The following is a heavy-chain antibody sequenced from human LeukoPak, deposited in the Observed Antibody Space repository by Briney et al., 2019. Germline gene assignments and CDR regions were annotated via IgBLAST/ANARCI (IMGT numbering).Heavy chain of an antibody. J-gene: IGHJ5*02. D-gene: IGHD3-10*01. Sequence: ASVKVSCKASGYTFTGYYMRWVRQAPGQGLEWKGWIKPNSGGTNYAQKFQGRVTMTRDTSISTAYMELSRLRSDDTAVYYCAGMVRGANINNWFDPWGQGTLVTVSS. CDR1: GYTFTGYY. CDR2: IKPNSGGT. CDR3: AGMVRGANINNWFDP. V-gene: IGHV1-2*02.